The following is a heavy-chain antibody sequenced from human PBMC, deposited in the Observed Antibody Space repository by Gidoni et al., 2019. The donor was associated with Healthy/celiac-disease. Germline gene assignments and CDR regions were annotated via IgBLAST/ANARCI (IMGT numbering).Heavy chain of an antibody. J-gene: IGHJ6*02. V-gene: IGHV4-30-2*01. D-gene: IGHD4-17*01. Sequence: QLQLQESGSGLVKPSQTLSLTCAVSGGSISSGGYSWSWIRQPPGKGLEWIGYIYHSGRTYYNPSLKSRVTISVDRSKNQFSLELNSVTAADTAVYYCARVAGAPGYYYYGLDVWGQGSTVTVSS. CDR3: ARVAGAPGYYYYGLDV. CDR2: IYHSGRT. CDR1: GGSISSGGYS.